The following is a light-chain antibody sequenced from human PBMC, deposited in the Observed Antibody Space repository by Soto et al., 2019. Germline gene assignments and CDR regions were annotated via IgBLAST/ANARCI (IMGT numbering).Light chain of an antibody. CDR1: QSISTN. Sequence: EIAMTQSPGTLSVSPGERATLSWRASQSISTNLAWCQQRPGQTPRLLIYGASTRATDIPARFSGSGSGTDFTLTISRLEPEDFAVYYCQQYGSSPKWTFGQGTKVDIK. CDR2: GAS. CDR3: QQYGSSPKWT. V-gene: IGKV3-20*01. J-gene: IGKJ1*01.